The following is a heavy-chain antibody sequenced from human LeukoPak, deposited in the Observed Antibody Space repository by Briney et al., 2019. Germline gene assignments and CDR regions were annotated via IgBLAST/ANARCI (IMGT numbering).Heavy chain of an antibody. CDR2: ISSSGSNR. CDR3: ARDPVEISYDY. D-gene: IGHD5-24*01. V-gene: IGHV3-11*04. Sequence: PGGTLRLSWAASGFTFSDYYMRWVRQAPGKGLERGSYISSSGSNRYYADSVRGRFTISRDNAKNSLYLQMISLRAEDTAVYYCARDPVEISYDYWGQGTLVTVSS. CDR1: GFTFSDYY. J-gene: IGHJ4*02.